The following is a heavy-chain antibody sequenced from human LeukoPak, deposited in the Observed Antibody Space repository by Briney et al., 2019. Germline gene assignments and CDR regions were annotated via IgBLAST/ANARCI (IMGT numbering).Heavy chain of an antibody. CDR3: ARDRWVGSGWETDS. Sequence: GGSLRPSCAASGFTFSTYSMNWVRQAPGKGLEWVSSISSSSRYIYYADSVKGRFTISRDNAKNSLYLQMNSLRAEDTAVFYCARDRWVGSGWETDSWGQGTLVTVSS. CDR1: GFTFSTYS. V-gene: IGHV3-21*01. J-gene: IGHJ4*02. D-gene: IGHD6-25*01. CDR2: ISSSSRYI.